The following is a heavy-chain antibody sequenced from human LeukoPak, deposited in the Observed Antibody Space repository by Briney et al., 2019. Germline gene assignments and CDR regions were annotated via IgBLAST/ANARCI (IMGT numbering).Heavy chain of an antibody. CDR3: ARDHGRPGYYYYMDV. CDR2: INPNSGGT. V-gene: IGHV1-2*02. Sequence: ASVKVSCKASGYTFTGYYMHWVRQAPGQGLEWMGWINPNSGGTNYAQKFQGRVTMTRDTSISTAYMELSRLRSDDTAVYYCARDHGRPGYYYYMDVWGKGTTVTVSS. J-gene: IGHJ6*03. D-gene: IGHD5-24*01. CDR1: GYTFTGYY.